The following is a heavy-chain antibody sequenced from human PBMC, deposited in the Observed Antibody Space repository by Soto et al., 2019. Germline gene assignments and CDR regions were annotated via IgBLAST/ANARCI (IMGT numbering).Heavy chain of an antibody. Sequence: PRGSLKISCKASGYIFIDYWIGWVRQMPGKGLEWMGIVYPRDSDTRYSPSFQGQVTISADRSTGTAFLQWRSLKASDTALYYCARPPLPGYSIHFNSWGQGNLVTVS. D-gene: IGHD2-15*01. CDR1: GYIFIDYW. CDR3: ARPPLPGYSIHFNS. CDR2: VYPRDSDT. J-gene: IGHJ4*02. V-gene: IGHV5-51*01.